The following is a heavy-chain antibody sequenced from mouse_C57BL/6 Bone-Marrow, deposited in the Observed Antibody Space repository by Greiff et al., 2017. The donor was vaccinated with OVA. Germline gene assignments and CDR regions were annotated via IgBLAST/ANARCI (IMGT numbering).Heavy chain of an antibody. D-gene: IGHD1-1*01. CDR2: IDPENGDT. V-gene: IGHV14-4*01. J-gene: IGHJ3*01. CDR1: GFNIKDDY. Sequence: VQLQQSGAELVRPGASVKLSCTASGFNIKDDYMHWVKQRPEQGLEWIGWIDPENGDTEYASKFQGKATITAYTSSNTAYLQLSSLTSEDTAVYYCTTWGYYGSSYWFAYWGQGTLVTVSA. CDR3: TTWGYYGSSYWFAY.